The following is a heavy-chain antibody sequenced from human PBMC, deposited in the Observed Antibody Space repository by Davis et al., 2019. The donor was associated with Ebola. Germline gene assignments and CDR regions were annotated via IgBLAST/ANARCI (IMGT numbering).Heavy chain of an antibody. V-gene: IGHV4-31*03. CDR3: ARDLRYDRSGYDYYFYMDV. Sequence: PSETLSLTCTVSGGSISRGGSYWTWIRQHPGKGLDWIGYIYYSGSTYYKPSLKCRVTISLDTSKNQFSLILYSVTATDTAVYYCARDLRYDRSGYDYYFYMDVWGKGTTVTVSS. J-gene: IGHJ6*03. D-gene: IGHD3-22*01. CDR1: GGSISRGGSY. CDR2: IYYSGST.